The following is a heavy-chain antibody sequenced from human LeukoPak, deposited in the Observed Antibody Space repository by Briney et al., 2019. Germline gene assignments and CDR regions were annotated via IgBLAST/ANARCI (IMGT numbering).Heavy chain of an antibody. CDR1: GGTFSSYA. CDR3: ARDNYDILTGYYGTFDY. D-gene: IGHD3-9*01. CDR2: IIPILGIA. J-gene: IGHJ4*02. Sequence: GSSVKVSCKASGGTFSSYAISWVRQAPGQGLEWMGRIIPILGIANYAQKFQGRVTITADKSTSTAYMELGSLRSEDTAVYYCARDNYDILTGYYGTFDYWGQGTLVTVSS. V-gene: IGHV1-69*04.